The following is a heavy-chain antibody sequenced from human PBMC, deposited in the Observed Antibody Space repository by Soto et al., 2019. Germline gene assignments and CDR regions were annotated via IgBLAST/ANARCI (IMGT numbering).Heavy chain of an antibody. J-gene: IGHJ5*02. CDR1: GYTLTELS. Sequence: ASVKVSCEVSGYTLTELSMHWLRQAPGQGLEWMGIINPTNGSTSYAQKLQGRVTMTTNTSTSTAYMELRSLRSDDTAVYYCASGRQLVHGWFDPWGQGTLVTVSS. D-gene: IGHD6-13*01. CDR3: ASGRQLVHGWFDP. CDR2: INPTNGST. V-gene: IGHV1-46*01.